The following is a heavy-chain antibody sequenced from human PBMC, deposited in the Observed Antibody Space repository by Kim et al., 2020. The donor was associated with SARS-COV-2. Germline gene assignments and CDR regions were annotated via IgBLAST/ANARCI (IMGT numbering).Heavy chain of an antibody. J-gene: IGHJ6*01. CDR2: ISCGSSYK. V-gene: IGHV3-21*01. Sequence: GGSLRLSCAASGFTFSSYGMNWVRQAPGKGLEWVSSISCGSSYKYYVDSVKGRFTISRDNAKNTLYLQMNSLRAEDTAVYYCARDVGGSSGWLVYYS. CDR3: ARDVGGSSGWLVYYS. CDR1: GFTFSSYG. D-gene: IGHD6-19*01.